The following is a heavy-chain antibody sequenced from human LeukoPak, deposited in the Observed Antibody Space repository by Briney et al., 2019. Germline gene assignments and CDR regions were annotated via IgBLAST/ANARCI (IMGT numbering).Heavy chain of an antibody. CDR1: GGSISSGSYY. CDR2: IYTSGST. V-gene: IGHV4-61*02. CDR3: ARALPSYYYDSSGLFDY. Sequence: SQTLSLTCTVSGGSISSGSYYWSWIRQPAGKGLEWIGRIYTSGSTNYNPSLKSRVTISVDTSKNQFSLKLSSVTAADTAVYYCARALPSYYYDSSGLFDYWGQGTLVTVSS. D-gene: IGHD3-22*01. J-gene: IGHJ4*02.